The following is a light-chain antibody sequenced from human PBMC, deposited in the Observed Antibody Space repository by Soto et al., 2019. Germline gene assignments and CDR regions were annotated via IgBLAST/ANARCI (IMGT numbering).Light chain of an antibody. Sequence: DIHMTQSPSTLSASVGDRVTITCRASQSISSWLAWYQQKPGKAPKVLIYTESSLESGVPSRFSGSGSGTEFTLTISSLQPDDFATYYCQQYNAYWTFGQGTKVDMK. V-gene: IGKV1-5*03. J-gene: IGKJ1*01. CDR2: TES. CDR3: QQYNAYWT. CDR1: QSISSW.